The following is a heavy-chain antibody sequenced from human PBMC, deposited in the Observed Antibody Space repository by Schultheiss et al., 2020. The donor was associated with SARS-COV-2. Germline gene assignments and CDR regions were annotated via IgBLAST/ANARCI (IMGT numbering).Heavy chain of an antibody. Sequence: GGSLRLSCAASGFTFSSYEMNWVRQAPEKGLEWVSFISSSGSSTYYADSVKGRFTISRDNAKNSLYLQMNSLRVEDTAVYYCAIMRSYWGQGTLVTVSS. V-gene: IGHV3-48*03. J-gene: IGHJ4*02. CDR3: AIMRSY. CDR2: ISSSGSST. D-gene: IGHD6-6*01. CDR1: GFTFSSYE.